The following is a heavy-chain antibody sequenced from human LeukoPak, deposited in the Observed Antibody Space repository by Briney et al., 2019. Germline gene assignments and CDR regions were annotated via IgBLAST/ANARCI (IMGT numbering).Heavy chain of an antibody. Sequence: PSQTLSLTCTVSGGSISSGSYYWSWIRQPAGKGLEWIGRIYTSGSTNYTPSLKSRVTISVDTSKNQFSLKLSSVTAADTAVYYCARDYYDSSIWGQGTMVTVSS. V-gene: IGHV4-61*02. D-gene: IGHD3-22*01. CDR1: GGSISSGSYY. J-gene: IGHJ3*02. CDR2: IYTSGST. CDR3: ARDYYDSSI.